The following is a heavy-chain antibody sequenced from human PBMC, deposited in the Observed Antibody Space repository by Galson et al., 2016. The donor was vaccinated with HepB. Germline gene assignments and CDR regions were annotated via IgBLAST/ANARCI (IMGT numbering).Heavy chain of an antibody. D-gene: IGHD2-15*01. J-gene: IGHJ4*02. CDR1: GFTVSNNY. CDR2: IYSGGST. V-gene: IGHV3-66*01. Sequence: SLRLSCAASGFTVSNNYMRWVRQAPGKGLEWVSLIYSGGSTYYADSVKGRFTISGDSSKNTLYLQMNSLRAEDTAVYYCARNRHCSGGSCYGARGQGTLVTVSS. CDR3: ARNRHCSGGSCYGA.